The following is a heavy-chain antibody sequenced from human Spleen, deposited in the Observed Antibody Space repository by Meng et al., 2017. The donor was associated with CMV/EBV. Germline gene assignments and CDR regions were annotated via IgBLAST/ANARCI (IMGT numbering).Heavy chain of an antibody. CDR3: ARRGYSSSWYGSNWFDP. J-gene: IGHJ5*02. V-gene: IGHV4-34*01. D-gene: IGHD6-13*01. CDR2: INHSGST. CDR1: GSFSGYY. Sequence: GSFSGYYWGWIRQPPGKGLEWIGEINHSGSTNYNPSLKSRVTISVDTSKNQFSLKLSSVTAADTAVYYCARRGYSSSWYGSNWFDPWGQGTLVTVSS.